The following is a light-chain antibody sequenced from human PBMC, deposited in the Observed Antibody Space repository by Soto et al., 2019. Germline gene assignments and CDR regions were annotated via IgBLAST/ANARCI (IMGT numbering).Light chain of an antibody. Sequence: ALTQPASVSGSPGQSITISCTGTSSDVGSYSLLSWYQHHPGKAPKLIIYEDIKGPSGVSNRFSGSKSGNTASLRISGLQAEDEADYYCYTYAGGSTYLFGTGTKVTVL. CDR1: SSDVGSYSL. V-gene: IGLV2-23*01. CDR2: EDI. CDR3: YTYAGGSTYL. J-gene: IGLJ1*01.